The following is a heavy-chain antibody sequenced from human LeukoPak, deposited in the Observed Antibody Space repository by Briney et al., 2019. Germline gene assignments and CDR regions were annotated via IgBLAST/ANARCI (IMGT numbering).Heavy chain of an antibody. D-gene: IGHD3-10*01. J-gene: IGHJ6*03. CDR3: AKGGAVSSKSITMIRGTRRYYYYMDV. V-gene: IGHV3-23*01. CDR2: ISDSGDRT. Sequence: AGGSLRLSCGASGFTFSSYGMSWVRRAPGKGLEWVSSISDSGDRTFYADSVKGRFTISRDNSKNTLFLQVNSLRAEDTAVYYCAKGGAVSSKSITMIRGTRRYYYYMDVWGKGTTVTISS. CDR1: GFTFSSYG.